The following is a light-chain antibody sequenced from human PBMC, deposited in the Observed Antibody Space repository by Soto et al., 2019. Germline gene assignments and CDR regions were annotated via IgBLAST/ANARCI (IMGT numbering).Light chain of an antibody. J-gene: IGLJ1*01. CDR3: NSYTSSSTPYV. CDR1: SSDVGGYNY. V-gene: IGLV2-14*03. Sequence: QSVLTHPASVSGSPGQSITISCTVTSSDVGGYNYVSWYQQHPGKAPKLMIYEVSNRPSGDSDRFSGSKSGNTASLTISGLQAEDEADYYCNSYTSSSTPYVFGSGTKVTVL. CDR2: EVS.